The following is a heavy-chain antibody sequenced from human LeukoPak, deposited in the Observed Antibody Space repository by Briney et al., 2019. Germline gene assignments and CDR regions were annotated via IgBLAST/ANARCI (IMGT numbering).Heavy chain of an antibody. Sequence: PGGSLRLSCAASGFTFSDYYMSWIRQAPGKGLEWVSYISSSGSTIYYADSVKGRFTISRDNSKNTLYLQMNSLRAEDTAVYYCAKIPMFIAAAEPHWGQGTLVTVSS. CDR1: GFTFSDYY. CDR2: ISSSGSTI. D-gene: IGHD6-13*01. J-gene: IGHJ4*02. CDR3: AKIPMFIAAAEPH. V-gene: IGHV3-11*01.